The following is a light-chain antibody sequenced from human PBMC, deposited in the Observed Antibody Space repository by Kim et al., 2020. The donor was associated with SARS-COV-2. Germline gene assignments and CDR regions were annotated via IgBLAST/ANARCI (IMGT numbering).Light chain of an antibody. J-gene: IGLJ3*02. CDR1: SSNIGSNI. V-gene: IGLV1-44*01. CDR2: SNN. CDR3: AAWDDSLNGWV. Sequence: ELTQPPSASGPPGQRVTISCSGSSSNIGSNIVNWYQQLPGTAPKLLIYSNNQRPSGVPDRFSGSKSGTSASLAISGLQSEDEADYYCAAWDDSLNGWVFGGGTQLTVL.